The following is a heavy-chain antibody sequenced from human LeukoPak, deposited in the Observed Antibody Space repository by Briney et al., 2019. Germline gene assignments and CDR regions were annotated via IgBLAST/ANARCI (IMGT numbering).Heavy chain of an antibody. CDR1: KFTFSASA. V-gene: IGHV3-23*01. Sequence: GGSLRLSCAASKFTFSASAMSWVRQAPGKGLEWVSAISGSGANTYYVDSVKGRFTISRDNSKNTLYLEMSSLRSDDTAVYYCAKESQTYYDIMTGYPNYYFDYWGQGTLVTVSS. J-gene: IGHJ4*02. CDR3: AKESQTYYDIMTGYPNYYFDY. CDR2: ISGSGANT. D-gene: IGHD3-9*01.